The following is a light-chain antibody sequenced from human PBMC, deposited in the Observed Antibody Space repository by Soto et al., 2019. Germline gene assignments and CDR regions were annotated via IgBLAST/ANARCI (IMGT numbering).Light chain of an antibody. CDR3: HQYYTTPRLT. CDR2: WAS. J-gene: IGKJ4*01. CDR1: QSVLYSSDNKNY. V-gene: IGKV4-1*01. Sequence: DIVMTQSPDSLALSLGERATMNCKSSQSVLYSSDNKNYLAWYQHKPGQPPKLLIYWASTRESGVPDRFSGSGSGTVFTLAMSGLLADDVPVYSCHQYYTTPRLTFGGGTRVEI.